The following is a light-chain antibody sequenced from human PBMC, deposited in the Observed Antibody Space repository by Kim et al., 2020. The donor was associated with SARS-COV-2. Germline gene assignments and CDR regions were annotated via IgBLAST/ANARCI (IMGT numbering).Light chain of an antibody. J-gene: IGKJ1*01. V-gene: IGKV1-27*01. CDR2: GAS. CDR3: QQYNSAPWT. CDR1: QSMSNS. Sequence: DIQMTQSPSSLSASVGDRVTITCRASQSMSNSLAWYRQKPGKAPMLLIYGASTLQSGVPSRFSGSGSGTDFTLTISSLQPEDDATYYCQQYNSAPWTFGQGTKVDIK.